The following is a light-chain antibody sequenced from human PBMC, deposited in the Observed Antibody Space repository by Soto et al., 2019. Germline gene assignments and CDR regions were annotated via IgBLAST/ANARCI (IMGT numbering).Light chain of an antibody. CDR3: HQSYSTPSIT. CDR1: QGISSA. J-gene: IGKJ5*01. CDR2: DAS. V-gene: IGKV1-39*01. Sequence: DIHLTQSPSSLSASVGDRVTITYRASQGISSALAWYQHKPGKAPKLLIYDASSLLSGVPSRFSGSGSGTDFTLTISSLQPEDFATYYCHQSYSTPSITFGQGTRLEIK.